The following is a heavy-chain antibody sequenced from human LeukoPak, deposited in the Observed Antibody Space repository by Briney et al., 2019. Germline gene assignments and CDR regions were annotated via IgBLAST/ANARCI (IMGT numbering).Heavy chain of an antibody. CDR2: ISSSSSTI. V-gene: IGHV3-48*01. J-gene: IGHJ4*02. CDR3: ARVSSSWPHYYFDY. D-gene: IGHD6-13*01. CDR1: GFTFSSYS. Sequence: GGSLRLSCAASGFTFSSYSMNWVRQAPGKGLEWVSYISSSSSTIYYADSVKGRFTISRDNAKNSLYLQMNSLRAEDTAVYYCARVSSSWPHYYFDYWGQGTRVTASS.